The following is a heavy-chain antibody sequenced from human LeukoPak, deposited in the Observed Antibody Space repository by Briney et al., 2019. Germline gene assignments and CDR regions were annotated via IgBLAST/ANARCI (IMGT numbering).Heavy chain of an antibody. CDR1: GFTFSSYA. D-gene: IGHD3-3*01. CDR3: ARLLYYGFDY. Sequence: QPGGSLRLSCAASGFTFSSYAMHWVRQAPGKGLEWVAVISYDGSNKYYADSVKGRFTISRDNAKNSLYLQMNSLRAEDTAVYYCARLLYYGFDYWGQGTLVTVSS. CDR2: ISYDGSNK. V-gene: IGHV3-30*04. J-gene: IGHJ4*02.